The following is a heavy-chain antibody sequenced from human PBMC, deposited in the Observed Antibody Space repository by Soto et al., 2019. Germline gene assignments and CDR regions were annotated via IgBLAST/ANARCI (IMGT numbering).Heavy chain of an antibody. J-gene: IGHJ4*02. D-gene: IGHD2-2*01. CDR3: AKVPASLKTFDY. Sequence: EVQLLDSGGGLAQPGGSLRLSCAASGFTFGNYAMNWVRQAPGKGLEWVSTVSGNGAVTYYADSVKGRFTISRDNSRSTLYLQMNNLSAEDTDIYFCAKVPASLKTFDYWGQGTLVTVSS. CDR2: VSGNGAVT. CDR1: GFTFGNYA. V-gene: IGHV3-23*01.